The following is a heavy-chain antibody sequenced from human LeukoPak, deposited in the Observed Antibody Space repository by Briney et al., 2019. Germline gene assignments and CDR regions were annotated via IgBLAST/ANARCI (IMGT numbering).Heavy chain of an antibody. D-gene: IGHD3-3*01. V-gene: IGHV3-21*01. Sequence: PGGSLRLSCAASGFTFSSYSMNWVRQAPGKGLEWVSSISSSSSYIYYADSVKGRFTISRDNAKNSLYLQMNSLRAEDTAVYYCAREQGAWSGYPFDYWGQGTQVTVSS. CDR1: GFTFSSYS. CDR2: ISSSSSYI. CDR3: AREQGAWSGYPFDY. J-gene: IGHJ4*02.